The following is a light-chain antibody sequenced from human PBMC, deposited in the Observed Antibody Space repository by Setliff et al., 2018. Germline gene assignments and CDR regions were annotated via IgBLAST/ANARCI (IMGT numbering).Light chain of an antibody. V-gene: IGLV1-44*01. J-gene: IGLJ1*01. CDR1: CSNIGSNT. Sequence: QSVLAQPPSASGTPGQRVTISCSGSCSNIGSNTVNWYQQFPGTAPKLLIYRNNQRPSGVPDRFSGSKSATSASLAISGLQAEDEADYYCAAWDDSLNGRYVFGTGTKVTVL. CDR3: AAWDDSLNGRYV. CDR2: RNN.